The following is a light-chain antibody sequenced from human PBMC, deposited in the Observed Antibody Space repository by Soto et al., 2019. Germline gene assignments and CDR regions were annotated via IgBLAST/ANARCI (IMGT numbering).Light chain of an antibody. CDR2: DGS. Sequence: DIQMTQSPSTLSASVGDRVTITCRASQSISGWLAWYQQKPGKAPRLLMYDGSSLQSGVPSRFSGSGSATEFTLTISSLQPDDFATYYCQQYTSYSLTFGQGTKVDNK. CDR3: QQYTSYSLT. J-gene: IGKJ1*01. V-gene: IGKV1-5*01. CDR1: QSISGW.